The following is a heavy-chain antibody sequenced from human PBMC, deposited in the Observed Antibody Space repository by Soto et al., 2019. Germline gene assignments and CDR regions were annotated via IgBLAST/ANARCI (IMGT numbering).Heavy chain of an antibody. CDR1: GGSFSGYY. CDR2: INHSGST. J-gene: IGHJ6*03. Sequence: QVQLQQWGAGLLKPSETLSLTCAVYGGSFSGYYWSWIRQTPGKGLEWIGEINHSGSTNYNPSLKSRVTISVDTSKNQFSLKLSSVTAADTAVYYCARGRGSYYYYYYMDVWGKGTTVTVSS. CDR3: ARGRGSYYYYYYMDV. D-gene: IGHD5-12*01. V-gene: IGHV4-34*01.